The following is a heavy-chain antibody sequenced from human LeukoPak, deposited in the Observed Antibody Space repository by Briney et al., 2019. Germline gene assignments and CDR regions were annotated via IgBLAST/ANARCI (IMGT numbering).Heavy chain of an antibody. Sequence: GGSLRLSCAASGFTFDDYAMHWVRQAPGKGLEWVSGISWNSGSIGYADSVKGRFTISRDNAKNSLHLHMNSLRAEDTALYYCARVVTYYNWFDPWGQGTLVTVSS. D-gene: IGHD5-18*01. CDR1: GFTFDDYA. J-gene: IGHJ5*02. V-gene: IGHV3-9*01. CDR2: ISWNSGSI. CDR3: ARVVTYYNWFDP.